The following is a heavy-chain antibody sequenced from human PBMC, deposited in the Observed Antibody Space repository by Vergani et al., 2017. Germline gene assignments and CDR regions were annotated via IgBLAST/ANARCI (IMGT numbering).Heavy chain of an antibody. CDR1: GYTFTDHY. J-gene: IGHJ6*04. D-gene: IGHD4-17*01. CDR3: ATPQTVTTGGMEV. Sequence: EVQLVQSGAEVKKPGATMKISCKVSGYTFTDHYMHWVKQAPGKGLEWMGLVDPEDGETIYAEKFKGRVTIAADTSTDTAHLELSSLRPEDTAVYYCATPQTVTTGGMEVWDEGATVIVSS. V-gene: IGHV1-69-2*01. CDR2: VDPEDGET.